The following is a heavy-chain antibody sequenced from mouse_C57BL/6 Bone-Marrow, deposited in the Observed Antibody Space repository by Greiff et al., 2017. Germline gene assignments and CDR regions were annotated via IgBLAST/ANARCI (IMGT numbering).Heavy chain of an antibody. D-gene: IGHD2-4*01. V-gene: IGHV5-2*01. CDR2: INSDGGST. J-gene: IGHJ3*01. Sequence: EVKLMESGGGLVQPGESLKLSCESNEYEFPSHDMSWVRKTPEKRLELVAAINSDGGSTYYPDTMERRFIISRDNTKKTLYLQMSSLRSEDTALYYCATRGYDYDWFAYWGQGTLVTVSA. CDR3: ATRGYDYDWFAY. CDR1: EYEFPSHD.